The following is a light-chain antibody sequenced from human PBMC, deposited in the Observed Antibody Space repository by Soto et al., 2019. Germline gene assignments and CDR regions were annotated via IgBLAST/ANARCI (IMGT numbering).Light chain of an antibody. V-gene: IGLV2-14*01. CDR3: SSNTSISALV. Sequence: QSALTQPASVSGSPGQSITISCTGTSSDVGGYNYVSWYQQHTVEAPKLMISKVSNRPSRVSHRFSGSRTGNTASLTISGLQAEGEADCYCSSNTSISALVLRGWTKLAVL. CDR1: SSDVGGYNY. CDR2: KVS. J-gene: IGLJ2*01.